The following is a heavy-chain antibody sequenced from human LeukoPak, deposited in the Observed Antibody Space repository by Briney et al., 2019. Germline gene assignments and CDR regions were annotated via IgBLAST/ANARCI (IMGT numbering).Heavy chain of an antibody. V-gene: IGHV4-4*07. CDR3: ARDGVDYDILTDQYGMDV. Sequence: PSETLSLTCTVSGGSISSYYWSWIRQPAGKGLEWIGRIYTSGCTNYNPSLKSRVTMSVDTSKNQFSLKLSSVTAADTAVYYCARDGVDYDILTDQYGMDVWGQGTTVTVSS. CDR2: IYTSGCT. CDR1: GGSISSYY. D-gene: IGHD3-9*01. J-gene: IGHJ6*02.